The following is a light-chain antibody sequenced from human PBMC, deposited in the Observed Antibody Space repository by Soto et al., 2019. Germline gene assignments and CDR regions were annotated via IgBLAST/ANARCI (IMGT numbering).Light chain of an antibody. V-gene: IGLV2-14*01. J-gene: IGLJ1*01. Sequence: QSALTQPASVSGSPGQSITISCTGTSSDVGGYSYVTWYQQHPGKAPRLMIYEVINRPSGVSSRFSGSKSGNTASLTISGLRAEDEADYYCCSYTTSSTRYVFGNGTKVTVL. CDR3: CSYTTSSTRYV. CDR1: SSDVGGYSY. CDR2: EVI.